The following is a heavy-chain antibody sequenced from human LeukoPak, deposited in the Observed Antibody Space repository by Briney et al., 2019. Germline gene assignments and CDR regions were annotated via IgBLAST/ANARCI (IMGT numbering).Heavy chain of an antibody. CDR3: ARVIVSSGSYLGAFDI. CDR2: IYTSGST. J-gene: IGHJ3*02. CDR1: GGSINSGGYY. Sequence: PSQTLSLTCTVSGGSINSGGYYWSWIRQPAGTGLEWIERIYTSGSTNYNPSLKSRVTISVDTSKNQFSLKLSSVTAADTAVYYCARVIVSSGSYLGAFDIWGQGTMVTVSS. V-gene: IGHV4-61*02. D-gene: IGHD1-26*01.